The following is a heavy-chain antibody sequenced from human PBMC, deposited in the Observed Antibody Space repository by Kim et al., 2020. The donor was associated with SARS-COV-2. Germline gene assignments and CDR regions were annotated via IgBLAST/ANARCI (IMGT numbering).Heavy chain of an antibody. Sequence: ASVKVSCKASGYTFTSYAMHWVRQAPGQRLEWMGWINAGNGNTKYSQKFQGRVTITRDTSESTAYMELSSLRSEDTAVYYCARDASFLTQTMMLTCIDYWGQGTLVTVSS. CDR3: ARDASFLTQTMMLTCIDY. J-gene: IGHJ4*02. V-gene: IGHV1-3*01. CDR2: INAGNGNT. CDR1: GYTFTSYA. D-gene: IGHD3-22*01.